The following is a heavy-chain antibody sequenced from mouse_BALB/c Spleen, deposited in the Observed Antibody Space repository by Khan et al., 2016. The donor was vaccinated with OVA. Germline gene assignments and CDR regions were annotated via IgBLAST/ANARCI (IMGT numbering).Heavy chain of an antibody. CDR1: GYTFTEYY. D-gene: IGHD1-2*01. CDR2: ISPACGDT. CDR3: ARRNYFGYTFAY. J-gene: IGHJ3*01. V-gene: IGHV1-77*01. Sequence: QVRLQQSGAELARPGASVKLSCKASGYTFTEYYINWVKQRTGQGLEWIGEISPACGDTYYYEKFKGKATLTADKSSSTAYMQLSSLTSEASAVYFCARRNYFGYTFAYWGQGTLVTVSA.